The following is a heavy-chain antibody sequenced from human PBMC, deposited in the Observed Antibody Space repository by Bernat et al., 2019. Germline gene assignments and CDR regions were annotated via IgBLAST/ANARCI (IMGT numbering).Heavy chain of an antibody. CDR3: AKDSSGWGDYFDY. CDR1: GFTFSSYG. Sequence: QVQLVESGGGVVQPGRSLRLACTASGFTFSSYGMHWVRQAPGKGLEWVAVISYDGSNKYYADSVKGRFTISRDNSKNTLYLQMNSLRAEDTAVYYCAKDSSGWGDYFDYWGQGTLVTVPS. J-gene: IGHJ4*02. D-gene: IGHD6-19*01. CDR2: ISYDGSNK. V-gene: IGHV3-30*18.